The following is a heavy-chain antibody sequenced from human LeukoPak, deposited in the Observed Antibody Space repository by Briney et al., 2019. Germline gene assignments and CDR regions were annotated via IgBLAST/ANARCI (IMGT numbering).Heavy chain of an antibody. CDR2: ISSRSSYI. V-gene: IGHV3-21*01. J-gene: IGHJ4*02. CDR3: ARDELRYFDWLLSSLDY. CDR1: GFTFSSYS. Sequence: GGSLRLSCAASGFTFSSYSMNWVRQAPGKGLEWVSSISSRSSYIYYADSVKGRFTISRDNAKNSLYLQMNSLRAEDTAVYYCARDELRYFDWLLSSLDYWGQGTLVTVSS. D-gene: IGHD3-9*01.